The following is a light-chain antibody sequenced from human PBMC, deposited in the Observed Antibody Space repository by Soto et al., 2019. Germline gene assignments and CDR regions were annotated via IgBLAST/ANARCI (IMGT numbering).Light chain of an antibody. J-gene: IGKJ1*01. CDR2: GAS. V-gene: IGKV3-20*01. CDR3: QQYGSSPRPWT. CDR1: QSVSSSY. Sequence: EIVLTQSPGTLSLSPGERATLSCMARQSVSSSYLAWYQQKPGQAPRPLIDGASSRATAIPDRFSGSGSGTDFTLTISRLEPEDFAVYYCQQYGSSPRPWTFGQGTKVEIK.